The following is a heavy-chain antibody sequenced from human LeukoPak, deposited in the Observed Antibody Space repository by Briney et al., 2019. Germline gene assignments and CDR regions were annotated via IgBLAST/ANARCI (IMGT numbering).Heavy chain of an antibody. D-gene: IGHD2-8*01. V-gene: IGHV3-74*01. CDR1: GFSFSSYW. CDR3: TRDVWGDRDNYFDC. J-gene: IGHJ4*02. Sequence: GGSLRLSCAASGFSFSSYWMHWVRQAPGKGLVWVSRINSNGRSTSYADSVKGRFTISRDNAKNTLYLEMNNLRAEDTAVYYCTRDVWGDRDNYFDCWGRGTLVTVSS. CDR2: INSNGRST.